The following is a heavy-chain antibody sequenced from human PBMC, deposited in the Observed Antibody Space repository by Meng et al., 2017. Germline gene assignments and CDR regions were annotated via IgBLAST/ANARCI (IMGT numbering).Heavy chain of an antibody. CDR1: GFTFSSYA. J-gene: IGHJ4*02. D-gene: IGHD3-10*01. CDR3: ARKILPYGSGTGGFDY. V-gene: IGHV3-30*04. Sequence: GGSLRLSCAASGFTFSSYAMHWVRQAPGKGLEWVAVISYDGSNKYYADSVKGRFTISRDNSKNTLYLQMNRLRAEDTAVYYCARKILPYGSGTGGFDYWGQGTLVTVYS. CDR2: ISYDGSNK.